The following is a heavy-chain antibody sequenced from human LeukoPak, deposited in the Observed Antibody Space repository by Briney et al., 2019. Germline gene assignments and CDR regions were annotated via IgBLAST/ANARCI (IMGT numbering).Heavy chain of an antibody. J-gene: IGHJ4*02. CDR3: AKDRGGYDQYFDY. CDR1: GFTFSSYG. V-gene: IGHV3-30*02. D-gene: IGHD5-12*01. CDR2: IRYDGSNK. Sequence: GGSLRLSCAASGFTFSSYGMHWVRQAPGKGLEWVAFIRYDGSNKYYADSVKGRFTISRDNSKNTLYLQMNSLRAEDTAVYYCAKDRGGYDQYFDYWGQGALVTVSS.